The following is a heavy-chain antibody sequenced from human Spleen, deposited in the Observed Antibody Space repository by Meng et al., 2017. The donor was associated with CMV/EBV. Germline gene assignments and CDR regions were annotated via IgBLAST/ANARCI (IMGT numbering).Heavy chain of an antibody. J-gene: IGHJ4*02. Sequence: GESLKISCVASGFSFSSYWMHWVRQGPGKGPEWVANIKQDGTEKYYVDSVKGRFTISRDNAENSLYLQMDGLRAEDTAVYYCARTVGATPFDYWGQGNLVTVSS. CDR1: GFSFSSYW. V-gene: IGHV3-7*01. D-gene: IGHD1-26*01. CDR2: IKQDGTEK. CDR3: ARTVGATPFDY.